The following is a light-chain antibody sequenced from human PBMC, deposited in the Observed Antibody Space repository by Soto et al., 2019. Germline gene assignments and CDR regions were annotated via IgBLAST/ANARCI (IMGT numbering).Light chain of an antibody. CDR2: GAS. V-gene: IGKV3-20*01. CDR3: QQSGYSPPS. Sequence: ENVLTQSPGTLSLSPGERATLSCRASQSVSSSYLAWYQQKPGQAPRLLIYGASSRATGIPDRFSGSGSGTDFTLTISRLEPEDFAVYYCQQSGYSPPSFGPGTKVD. CDR1: QSVSSSY. J-gene: IGKJ3*01.